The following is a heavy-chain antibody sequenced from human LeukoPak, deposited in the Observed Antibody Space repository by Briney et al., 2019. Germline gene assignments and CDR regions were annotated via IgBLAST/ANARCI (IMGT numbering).Heavy chain of an antibody. CDR1: GFTFSSDA. Sequence: GGSLRLSCSASGFTFSSDAMHWVRQAPGQGLEYGLGISSNGGSKYYADSVKGRFTISRDNSKNTLYLQMSSLRPEDTAVYLCVKGGSSTWSWFDPWGQGTLVTVSS. V-gene: IGHV3-64D*09. CDR3: VKGGSSTWSWFDP. CDR2: ISSNGGSK. D-gene: IGHD6-13*01. J-gene: IGHJ5*02.